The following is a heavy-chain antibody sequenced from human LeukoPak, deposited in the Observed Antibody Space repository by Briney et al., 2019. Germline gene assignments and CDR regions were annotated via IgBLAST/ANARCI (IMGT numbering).Heavy chain of an antibody. CDR2: IYYSGST. CDR1: GGSISSYY. CDR3: ARGSYYGSGSTWHDAFDI. D-gene: IGHD3-10*01. V-gene: IGHV4-59*01. J-gene: IGHJ3*02. Sequence: SETLSLTCTVAGGSISSYYWSWIRQPPGKGLEWIGYIYYSGSTNYNPSLKSRVTISVDTSKNQFSLKLSSVTAADTAVYYCARGSYYGSGSTWHDAFDIWGQGTMVTVSS.